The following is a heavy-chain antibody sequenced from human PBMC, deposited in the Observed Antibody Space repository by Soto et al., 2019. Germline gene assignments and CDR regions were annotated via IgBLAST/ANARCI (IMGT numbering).Heavy chain of an antibody. D-gene: IGHD3-10*01. V-gene: IGHV4-30-2*01. CDR2: IYHSGST. CDR3: ASARSNGMDV. CDR1: GGSISSGGYS. Sequence: PSETLSLTCAVSGGSISSGGYSWSSIRQPPGKGLEWIGYIYHSGSTYYNPSLKSRVTISVDRSKNQFSLKLSSVTAADTAVYYCASARSNGMDVWGQGNTVTVSS. J-gene: IGHJ6*02.